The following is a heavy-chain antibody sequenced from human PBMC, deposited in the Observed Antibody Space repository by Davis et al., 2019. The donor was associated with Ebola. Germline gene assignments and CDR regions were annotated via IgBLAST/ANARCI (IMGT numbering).Heavy chain of an antibody. CDR2: VTGSGAAT. Sequence: PGGSLRLSCAASGFTFSSHWMSWVRQAPGKGLEWVSTVTGSGAATRYADSVQGRFTIYRDNSKQTVYLQMSSLRVEDTAMYFCGRGDADGILYTQRFDFWGQGTLVTVSS. J-gene: IGHJ4*02. CDR1: GFTFSSHW. V-gene: IGHV3-23*01. CDR3: GRGDADGILYTQRFDF. D-gene: IGHD5-24*01.